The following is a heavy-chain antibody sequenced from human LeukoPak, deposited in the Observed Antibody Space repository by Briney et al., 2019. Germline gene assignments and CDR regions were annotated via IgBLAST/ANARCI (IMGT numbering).Heavy chain of an antibody. CDR2: LIPIFGTA. CDR3: ARGYGQGRYYYMDV. Sequence: AASVKVSCKASGGTFSGYAVTWVRQAPGQGLEWMGGLIPIFGTANYAQKFQGRVTITTDESTNTAYMEVSSLRSEDTAVYYCARGYGQGRYYYMDVWGKGTTVTVSS. J-gene: IGHJ6*03. D-gene: IGHD1-1*01. V-gene: IGHV1-69*05. CDR1: GGTFSGYA.